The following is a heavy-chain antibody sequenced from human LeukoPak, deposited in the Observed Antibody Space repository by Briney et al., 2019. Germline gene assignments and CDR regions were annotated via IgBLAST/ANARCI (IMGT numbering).Heavy chain of an antibody. CDR1: GFTFSEYW. Sequence: GGSLRLSCAASGFTFSEYWMYWVRQAPGKGLVWVSRINSDESDTTYADSVKGRFTISRDNSKNTLYLQMNSLRAEDTAVYYCAKDRFCSSTACYDSFHIWGQGTMVTVSS. V-gene: IGHV3-74*01. CDR2: INSDESDT. CDR3: AKDRFCSSTACYDSFHI. D-gene: IGHD2-2*01. J-gene: IGHJ3*02.